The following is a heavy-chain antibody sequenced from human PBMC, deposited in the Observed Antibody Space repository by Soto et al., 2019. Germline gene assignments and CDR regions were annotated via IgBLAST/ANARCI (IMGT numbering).Heavy chain of an antibody. CDR2: IIPIFGTA. D-gene: IGHD2-2*01. CDR3: ARAGGYCSSTSCPGHYYYGMDV. V-gene: IGHV1-69*13. J-gene: IGHJ6*02. CDR1: GGTFSSYA. Sequence: AVKVSCKASGGTFSSYAISWVRQAPGQGLEWMGGIIPIFGTANYAQKFQGRVTITADESTSTAYMELSSLRSEDTAVYYCARAGGYCSSTSCPGHYYYGMDVRGQGTTVTVSS.